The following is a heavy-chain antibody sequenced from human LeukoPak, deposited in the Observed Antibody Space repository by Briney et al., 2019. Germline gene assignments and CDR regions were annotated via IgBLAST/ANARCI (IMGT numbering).Heavy chain of an antibody. CDR3: ARAGSSGYLYLDY. D-gene: IGHD3-22*01. CDR2: IYYSGST. V-gene: IGHV4-31*03. Sequence: PPETLSLTCTVSGGSISSGGYYWSWIRQHPGKGLEWIGYIYYSGSTYYNPSLKSRVTISVDTSKNQFSLKLSSVTAADTAVYYCARAGSSGYLYLDYWGQGTLVTVSS. J-gene: IGHJ4*02. CDR1: GGSISSGGYY.